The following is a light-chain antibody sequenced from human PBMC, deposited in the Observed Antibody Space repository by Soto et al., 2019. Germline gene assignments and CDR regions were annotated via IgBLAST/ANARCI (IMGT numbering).Light chain of an antibody. Sequence: QSVLTQPASVSGSPGQSITISCTGTSSDVGGYNYVSWYQQHPGKAPKLMTYEVSNRPSGVSNRFSGSKSGNTASLTISGLLAEDEADYSCSSYTSSSTLNYVFGTGTKVTVL. V-gene: IGLV2-14*01. J-gene: IGLJ1*01. CDR2: EVS. CDR3: SSYTSSSTLNYV. CDR1: SSDVGGYNY.